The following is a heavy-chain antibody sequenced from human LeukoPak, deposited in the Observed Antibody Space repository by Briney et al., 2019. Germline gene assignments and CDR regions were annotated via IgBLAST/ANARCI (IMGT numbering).Heavy chain of an antibody. V-gene: IGHV3-21*01. D-gene: IGHD3-10*01. J-gene: IGHJ4*02. CDR2: ITSRSSYI. Sequence: KPGGSLRLSCAASEFTFSSYTMNWVRQAPGKGLEWVSSITSRSSYIYYVDSVKGRFTISRDNAKNSLYLQMNSLRAEDTAVYYCARASITMVRGELVYYFDFWGQGTLVTVSS. CDR1: EFTFSSYT. CDR3: ARASITMVRGELVYYFDF.